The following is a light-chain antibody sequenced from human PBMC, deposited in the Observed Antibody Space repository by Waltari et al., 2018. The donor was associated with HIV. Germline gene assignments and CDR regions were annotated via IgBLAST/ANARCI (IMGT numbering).Light chain of an antibody. CDR3: SAWDISLNAWV. Sequence: QAGLTQPPSVSKALRQTATLTCTGNINNVASQGAAWLQQHHGHPPNPLSYRNNTRPSGISERLSASRSGDTTSLTITRLQPEDEAYYYCSAWDISLNAWVFGGGTKLTVL. V-gene: IGLV10-54*01. CDR1: INNVASQG. CDR2: RNN. J-gene: IGLJ3*02.